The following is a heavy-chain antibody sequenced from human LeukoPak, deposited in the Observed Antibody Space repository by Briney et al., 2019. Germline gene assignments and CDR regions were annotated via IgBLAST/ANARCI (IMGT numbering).Heavy chain of an antibody. Sequence: GGSLRLSCAASGFTFSSYSMNWVRQAPGKGLEWVSYISSSSSTIYYADSVKGRFTISRDNAKNSLYLQMNSLRAEDTAVYYCASLSSSSWSTNDAFDIWGQGTMVTVSS. CDR1: GFTFSSYS. J-gene: IGHJ3*02. V-gene: IGHV3-48*04. D-gene: IGHD6-13*01. CDR2: ISSSSSTI. CDR3: ASLSSSSWSTNDAFDI.